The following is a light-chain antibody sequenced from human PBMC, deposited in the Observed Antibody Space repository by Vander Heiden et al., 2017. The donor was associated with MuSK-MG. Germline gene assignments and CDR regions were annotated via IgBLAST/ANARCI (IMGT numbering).Light chain of an antibody. CDR3: QQDNSYWT. V-gene: IGKV1-5*01. Sequence: DIQITQSPSTLSASVGDRVTITCRASQSISSWLAWYQQKPGKAPKLLIYDASRLESGVPSRFSGSGSGTEFTLTISSLQPDDFATYYCQQDNSYWTFGQGTKVEIK. CDR2: DAS. CDR1: QSISSW. J-gene: IGKJ1*01.